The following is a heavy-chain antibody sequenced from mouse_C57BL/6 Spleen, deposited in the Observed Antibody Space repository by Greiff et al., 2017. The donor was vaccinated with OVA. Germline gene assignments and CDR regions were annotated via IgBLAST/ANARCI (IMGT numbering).Heavy chain of an antibody. J-gene: IGHJ4*01. Sequence: EVQLVESGPELVKPGASVKISCKASGYTFTDYYMNWVKQSHGKSLEWIGDINPNNGGTSYNQKFKGKATLTVDKSSSTAYMELRSLTSEDSAVYYCARFLYYYAMDYWGQGTSVTVSS. V-gene: IGHV1-26*01. CDR1: GYTFTDYY. CDR3: ARFLYYYAMDY. CDR2: INPNNGGT.